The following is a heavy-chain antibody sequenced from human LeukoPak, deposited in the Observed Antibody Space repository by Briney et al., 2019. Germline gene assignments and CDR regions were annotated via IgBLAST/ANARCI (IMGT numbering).Heavy chain of an antibody. Sequence: GGSLRLSCAASGFTFSSYWMSWVRPAPGKGLEWVSGISGSGGSTYYADSVKGRFTISRDNSKNTLYLQMNSLRAEDTAVYYCAKVSGWFGEFQYYFDYWGQGTLVTVSS. D-gene: IGHD3-10*01. CDR2: ISGSGGST. V-gene: IGHV3-23*01. CDR1: GFTFSSYW. CDR3: AKVSGWFGEFQYYFDY. J-gene: IGHJ4*02.